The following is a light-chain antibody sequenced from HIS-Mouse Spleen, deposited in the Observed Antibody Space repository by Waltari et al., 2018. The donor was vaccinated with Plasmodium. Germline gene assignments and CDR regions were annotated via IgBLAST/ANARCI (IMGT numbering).Light chain of an antibody. CDR2: RNN. J-gene: IGLJ2*01. CDR1: SSNIGRHP. V-gene: IGLV1-44*01. Sequence: QSVLTQPPSASGTPGQRVTISCSGSSSNIGRHPVHCYQQRPGTAPKLLIYRNNQRPSGVPDRFSGSKSGTSASLAISGLQSEDEADYYCAAWDDSLNGVVFGGGTKLTVL. CDR3: AAWDDSLNGVV.